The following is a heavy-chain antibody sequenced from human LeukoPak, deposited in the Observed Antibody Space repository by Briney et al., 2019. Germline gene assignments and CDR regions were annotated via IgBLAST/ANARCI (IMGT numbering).Heavy chain of an antibody. J-gene: IGHJ5*02. CDR2: ISGSGART. CDR1: GFAFSSYT. V-gene: IGHV3-23*01. D-gene: IGHD2-15*01. Sequence: GGSLRLSCAASGFAFSSYTMAWVRQAPGKGLEWVSGISGSGARTFYADSVKGRFTISRDNSKNTLYLQMTSLRAEDTAVYYCARGGFRFFAHWGQGTLVTVSS. CDR3: ARGGFRFFAH.